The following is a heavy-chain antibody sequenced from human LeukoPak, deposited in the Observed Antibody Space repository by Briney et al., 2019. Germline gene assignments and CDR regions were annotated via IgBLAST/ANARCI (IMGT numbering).Heavy chain of an antibody. Sequence: SETLSLTCTVSGGSISSSSYYWGWIRQPPGTGLEWIGSIYYSGSTYYNPSLKSRVTISVDTSKNQFSLKLSSVTAADTAVYYCATTPRGIVGLGGFDYWGQGTLVTVSS. V-gene: IGHV4-39*07. J-gene: IGHJ4*02. CDR2: IYYSGST. CDR1: GGSISSSSYY. CDR3: ATTPRGIVGLGGFDY. D-gene: IGHD1-26*01.